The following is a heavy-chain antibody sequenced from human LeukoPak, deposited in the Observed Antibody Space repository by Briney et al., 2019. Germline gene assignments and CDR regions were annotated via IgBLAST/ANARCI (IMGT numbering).Heavy chain of an antibody. D-gene: IGHD3-10*01. CDR2: INPNRGGT. Sequence: GASVKVSCKASGYTFTGHYMHWVRQAPGQGLEWMGWINPNRGGTNFAQKFQGRVTMTRDTSITTAYMELSRLRSDDTAVYYCARSITSFDYWGQGTLVTVSS. J-gene: IGHJ4*02. V-gene: IGHV1-2*02. CDR3: ARSITSFDY. CDR1: GYTFTGHY.